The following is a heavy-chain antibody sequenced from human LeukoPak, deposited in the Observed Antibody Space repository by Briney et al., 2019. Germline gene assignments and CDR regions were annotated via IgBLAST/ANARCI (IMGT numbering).Heavy chain of an antibody. CDR1: GFTFNTYG. Sequence: GRSLRLSCAASGFTFNTYGLHWVRQAPGKGLEWLALISYDGSNKFHADSVKGRFTISRDNSKNTLYLEMNSLRADDTAVCYCGKEGDYDFWSGYHGAIENWGQGTLVTVSS. V-gene: IGHV3-30*18. CDR3: GKEGDYDFWSGYHGAIEN. J-gene: IGHJ4*02. CDR2: ISYDGSNK. D-gene: IGHD3-3*01.